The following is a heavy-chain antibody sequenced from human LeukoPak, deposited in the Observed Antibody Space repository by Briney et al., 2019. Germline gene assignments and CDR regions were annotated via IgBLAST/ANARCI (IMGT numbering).Heavy chain of an antibody. V-gene: IGHV3-23*01. CDR3: ATRDSERAAWGFDP. D-gene: IGHD1-26*01. J-gene: IGHJ5*02. CDR2: ISDSGANT. Sequence: GGSLRLSCTASGITFSSYAMSGVRQAPGKGLEWASSISDSGANTYYADSVKGRFTISRDNSKNTVYLQMNCLRAEDTAVYYCATRDSERAAWGFDPWGQGTLVTVSS. CDR1: GITFSSYA.